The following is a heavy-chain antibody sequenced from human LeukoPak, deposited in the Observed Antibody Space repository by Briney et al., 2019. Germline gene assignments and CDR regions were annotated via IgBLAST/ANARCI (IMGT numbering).Heavy chain of an antibody. CDR2: TYYRSKWYN. Sequence: SQTLSLTCAISGDSVSSNSAAWNWIRQSPSRGLEWLGRTYYRSKWYNDYAVSVKSRITINPDTSKNQFSLQLNSVTPEDTAVYYCARGEMATTKGSDAFDIWGQGTMVTVSS. V-gene: IGHV6-1*01. D-gene: IGHD5-24*01. J-gene: IGHJ3*02. CDR1: GDSVSSNSAA. CDR3: ARGEMATTKGSDAFDI.